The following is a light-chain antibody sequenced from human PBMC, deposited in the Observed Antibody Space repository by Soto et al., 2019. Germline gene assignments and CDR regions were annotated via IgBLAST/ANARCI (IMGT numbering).Light chain of an antibody. CDR1: NSNLGAGYD. CDR2: GNR. V-gene: IGLV1-40*01. CDR3: QAYDYSLTAFV. J-gene: IGLJ3*02. Sequence: QSVLTQPPSVSGAPGQRVTISCTGTNSNLGAGYDVHWYQQLPGAAPKRAIFGNRNRPSGVPERFSGSKSGTSASLAITGLQAEDEADYYCQAYDYSLTAFVFGGGTKLTVL.